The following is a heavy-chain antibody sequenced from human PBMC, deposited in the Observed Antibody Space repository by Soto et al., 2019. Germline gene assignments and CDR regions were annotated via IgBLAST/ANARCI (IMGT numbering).Heavy chain of an antibody. J-gene: IGHJ4*02. CDR1: GFTFDDYA. Sequence: PGGSLRLSCAASGFTFDDYAMHWVRQAPGKGLEWVSGISWNSGSIGYADSVKGRFTISRDNAKNSLYLQMNSLRAEDTALYYCAKDSRVGADWGDHYFDYWGQGTLVTVSS. CDR3: AKDSRVGADWGDHYFDY. D-gene: IGHD1-26*01. CDR2: ISWNSGSI. V-gene: IGHV3-9*01.